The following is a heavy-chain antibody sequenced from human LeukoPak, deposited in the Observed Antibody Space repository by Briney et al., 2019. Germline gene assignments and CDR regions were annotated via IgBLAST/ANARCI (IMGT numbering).Heavy chain of an antibody. CDR2: ISGSSSYI. V-gene: IGHV3-21*01. D-gene: IGHD3-22*01. CDR1: GFTFSNYA. CDR3: ARDSPDSSGLKGGAFDI. Sequence: PGGSLRLSCAPSGFTFSNYAMNWVRQAPGKGLEWVSSISGSSSYIYYADSVKGRFTISRDNAKSSLYLQMNSLRAEDTAVYYCARDSPDSSGLKGGAFDIWGQGTMVTVSS. J-gene: IGHJ3*02.